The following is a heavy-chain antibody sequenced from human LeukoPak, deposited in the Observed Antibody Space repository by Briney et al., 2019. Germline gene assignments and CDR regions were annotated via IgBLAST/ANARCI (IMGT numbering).Heavy chain of an antibody. V-gene: IGHV4-39*01. D-gene: IGHD6-6*01. Sequence: SETLSLTCTVSGGSISSSSYYWGWIRQPPGKGLEWIGSIYYSGSTYYNPSLKSRVTISVDTSKNQFSLKLSSVTAADTAVYYCVGESIAARLAYFDYWGQGTLVTVSS. J-gene: IGHJ4*02. CDR3: VGESIAARLAYFDY. CDR2: IYYSGST. CDR1: GGSISSSSYY.